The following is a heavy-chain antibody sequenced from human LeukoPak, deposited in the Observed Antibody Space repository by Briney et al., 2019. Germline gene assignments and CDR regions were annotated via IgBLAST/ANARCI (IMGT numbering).Heavy chain of an antibody. CDR2: FDPEDGET. CDR1: GYTLTELA. J-gene: IGHJ4*02. CDR3: APSSRVIIPFDY. D-gene: IGHD3-3*01. Sequence: ASVKVSCEVSGYTLTELAMHWVRQAPGKGLEWMGGFDPEDGETIYAQKFQGRVTMTEDTSTDTAYMEPSSLRSEDPAVYYCAPSSRVIIPFDYWGQGTLVTVSS. V-gene: IGHV1-24*01.